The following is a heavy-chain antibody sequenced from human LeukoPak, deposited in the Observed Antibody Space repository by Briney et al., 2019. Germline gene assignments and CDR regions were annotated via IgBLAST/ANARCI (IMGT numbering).Heavy chain of an antibody. Sequence: PGGSLRLSCAASGFTFSHYWMPWVRHAPGKGLVWVSRVKNDGSSTSYADSVKGRFTISRDNAKNTLSLQMNSLRVEDTAVYYCARAAAGYDGFDIWGQGTLVTVSS. CDR3: ARAAAGYDGFDI. V-gene: IGHV3-74*01. D-gene: IGHD6-13*01. J-gene: IGHJ3*02. CDR1: GFTFSHYW. CDR2: VKNDGSST.